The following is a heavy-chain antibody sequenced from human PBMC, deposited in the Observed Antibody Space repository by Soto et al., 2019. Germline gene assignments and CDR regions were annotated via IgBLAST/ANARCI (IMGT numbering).Heavy chain of an antibody. Sequence: XGSLRLSCAASGFTFSSYNRNWVRQAPGKGLEWVSSISSSSSYIYYADSVKGRFTISRDNAKNSLYLQMNSLRAEDTAVYYCARDLPAAIGDYYGMDVWGQGTTVTVSS. CDR1: GFTFSSYN. V-gene: IGHV3-21*01. J-gene: IGHJ6*02. CDR3: ARDLPAAIGDYYGMDV. CDR2: ISSSSSYI. D-gene: IGHD2-2*01.